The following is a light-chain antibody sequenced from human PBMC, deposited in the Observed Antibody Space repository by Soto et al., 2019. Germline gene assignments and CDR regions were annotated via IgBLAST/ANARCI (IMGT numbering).Light chain of an antibody. CDR1: QSVYTY. V-gene: IGKV3-11*01. CDR3: HQRSNWLVT. J-gene: IGKJ5*01. CDR2: DAS. Sequence: EIVLTQSPATLSLSPGERATLSCRASQSVYTYLAWHQQKPGQAPRLLIYDASNRATGIPARFSGSGSGTDFTLTISSLEPEDFAVYYCHQRSNWLVTFGQGTRLEIK.